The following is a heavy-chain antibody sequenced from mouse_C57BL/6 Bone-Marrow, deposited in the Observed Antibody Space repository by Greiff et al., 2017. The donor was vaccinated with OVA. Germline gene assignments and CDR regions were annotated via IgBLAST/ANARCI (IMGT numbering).Heavy chain of an antibody. D-gene: IGHD2-3*01. J-gene: IGHJ3*01. CDR3: ARRYDGYYWFAY. Sequence: EVQGVESGGGLVKPGGSLKLSCAASGFTFSDYGMHWVRQAPEKGLELVAYISSGSSTIYYADTVKGRFTISRDNAKNTLFLQMTSLRSEDTAMYYCARRYDGYYWFAYWGQGTLVTVSA. V-gene: IGHV5-17*01. CDR1: GFTFSDYG. CDR2: ISSGSSTI.